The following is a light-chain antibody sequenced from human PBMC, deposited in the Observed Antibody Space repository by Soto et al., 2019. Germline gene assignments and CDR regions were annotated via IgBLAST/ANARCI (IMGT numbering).Light chain of an antibody. CDR2: TAG. Sequence: QLVLTQPLSVSASPGQRVTISCSGGSSNIGSNTVAWYQHLPGTAPPRLIFTAGQRPSGVPGRFSGSKSGTSASLAISGLQSEDEADYYCQSYDRSLSSPIFGGGTKLTVL. V-gene: IGLV1-44*01. J-gene: IGLJ2*01. CDR1: SSNIGSNT. CDR3: QSYDRSLSSPI.